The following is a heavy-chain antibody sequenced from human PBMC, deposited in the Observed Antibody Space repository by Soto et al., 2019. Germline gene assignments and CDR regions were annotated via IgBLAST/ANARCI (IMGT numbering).Heavy chain of an antibody. J-gene: IGHJ4*02. D-gene: IGHD5-12*01. CDR3: AKGGIVATRPFDY. CDR1: GFTFSSYA. V-gene: IGHV3-23*01. Sequence: EVQLLESGGGLVQPGGSLRLSCAASGFTFSSYAMSWVRQAPGKGLEWVSAISGSGGSTYYADSVKGRFSISRYTSKNTLYLQINSLSAENTAVYDCAKGGIVATRPFDYWGQGTLVTVSS. CDR2: ISGSGGST.